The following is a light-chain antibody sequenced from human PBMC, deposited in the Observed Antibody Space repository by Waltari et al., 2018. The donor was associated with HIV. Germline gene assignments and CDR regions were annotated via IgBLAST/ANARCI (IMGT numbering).Light chain of an antibody. CDR2: AAS. Sequence: DIQMTQFPSSASVSVGDNITITCRASQTISTWLIWYQQKAGEAPKLLIYAASSLQLGVPPRFNGTVSGRDFTLTIRRLQPEDSATYFCQQAYSLPYTFGQGTHLEIK. CDR3: QQAYSLPYT. CDR1: QTISTW. J-gene: IGKJ2*01. V-gene: IGKV1-12*01.